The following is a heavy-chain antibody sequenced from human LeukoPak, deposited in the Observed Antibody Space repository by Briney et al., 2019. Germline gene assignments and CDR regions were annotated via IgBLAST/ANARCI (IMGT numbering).Heavy chain of an antibody. CDR1: GGTFSSYA. J-gene: IGHJ4*02. CDR2: IIPIFGTA. V-gene: IGHV1-69*05. CDR3: ARATLGYQLHHLPFDY. D-gene: IGHD2-2*01. Sequence: GASVKVSCKASGGTFSSYAISWVRQAPGQGLEWMGGIIPIFGTANYAQKFQGRVTITTDESTSTAYMELSSLRSEDTAVYYCARATLGYQLHHLPFDYWGQGTLVTVSS.